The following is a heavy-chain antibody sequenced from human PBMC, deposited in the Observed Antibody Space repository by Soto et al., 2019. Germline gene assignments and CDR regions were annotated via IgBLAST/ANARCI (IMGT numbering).Heavy chain of an antibody. CDR1: GYRFTSYW. CDR2: IDPSDSYI. V-gene: IGHV5-10-1*01. D-gene: IGHD4-17*01. Sequence: PGESLKISCKGSGYRFTSYWISWMRQMPGKGLEWMGRIDPSDSYINYSPSFQGHVTISADKPISTAYLQWSSLKASDTAMYYCARLRGDASDIWGQGTMVTVSS. J-gene: IGHJ3*02. CDR3: ARLRGDASDI.